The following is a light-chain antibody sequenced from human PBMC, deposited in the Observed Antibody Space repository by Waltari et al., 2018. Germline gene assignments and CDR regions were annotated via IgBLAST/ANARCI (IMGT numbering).Light chain of an antibody. CDR1: KLGDKY. CDR3: QAWDSSTRYV. J-gene: IGLJ1*01. V-gene: IGLV3-1*01. Sequence: SYELTQPPSVSVSPGQTASITCSGDKLGDKYACWYQQKPGQAAVRVIYQDSKRPSGIPERFSGSNSGNTATLTISGTQAMDEADYYCQAWDSSTRYVFGTGTKVTVL. CDR2: QDS.